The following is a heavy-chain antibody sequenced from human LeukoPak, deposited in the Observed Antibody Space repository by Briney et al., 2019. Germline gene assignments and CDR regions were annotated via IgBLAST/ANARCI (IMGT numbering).Heavy chain of an antibody. V-gene: IGHV3-30*02. J-gene: IGHJ4*02. Sequence: GGSLRLSCAASGFTFSTYGMHWVRQAPGKGLEWVAFIRYDGSNKYYADSVKGRFTISRDNSKNTLYLQMNSLRAEDTAVYYCARDKYYYYDSSGLYDYWGQGTLVTVSS. CDR1: GFTFSTYG. D-gene: IGHD3-22*01. CDR2: IRYDGSNK. CDR3: ARDKYYYYDSSGLYDY.